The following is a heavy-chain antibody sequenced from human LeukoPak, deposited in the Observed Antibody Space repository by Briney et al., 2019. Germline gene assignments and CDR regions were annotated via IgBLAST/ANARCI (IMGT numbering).Heavy chain of an antibody. CDR1: GVAISSHY. CDR2: IISTGTA. CDR3: ARVTVEAATKRYFDY. J-gene: IGHJ4*02. D-gene: IGHD2-15*01. Sequence: SETLSLTCTVSGVAISSHYWIWIRQPPGKGPEWLGFIISTGTANYNPSLKGRVTLSIDTPKDQFSLRLRSVTAADTAVYYCARVTVEAATKRYFDYWGQGARVTVSS. V-gene: IGHV4-59*11.